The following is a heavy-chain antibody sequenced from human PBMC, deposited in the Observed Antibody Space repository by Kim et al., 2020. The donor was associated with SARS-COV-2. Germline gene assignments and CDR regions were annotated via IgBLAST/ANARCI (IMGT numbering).Heavy chain of an antibody. CDR2: IYPGDSDT. Sequence: GESLKISCKGSGYSFTSYWIGWVRQMPGKGLEWMGIIYPGDSDTRYSPSFQGQVTISADKSISTAYLQWSSLKASDTAMYYCARQKPLLWFGDRLPEWYFDLWGRGTLVTVSS. D-gene: IGHD3-10*01. V-gene: IGHV5-51*01. J-gene: IGHJ2*01. CDR3: ARQKPLLWFGDRLPEWYFDL. CDR1: GYSFTSYW.